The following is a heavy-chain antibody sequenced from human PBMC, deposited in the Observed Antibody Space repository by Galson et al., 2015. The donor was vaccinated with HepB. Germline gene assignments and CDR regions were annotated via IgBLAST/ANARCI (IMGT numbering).Heavy chain of an antibody. Sequence: SLRLSCAASGFVFTTYNIHWVRQAPGKGLEWVAVVSYDGRRTFYADSVKGRFTISRDNSKNILYLQMNSLRVEDTAVYYCATTGRDACDIWGQGTMVTVSS. CDR2: VSYDGRRT. CDR3: ATTGRDACDI. D-gene: IGHD1-1*01. J-gene: IGHJ3*02. V-gene: IGHV3-30*04. CDR1: GFVFTTYN.